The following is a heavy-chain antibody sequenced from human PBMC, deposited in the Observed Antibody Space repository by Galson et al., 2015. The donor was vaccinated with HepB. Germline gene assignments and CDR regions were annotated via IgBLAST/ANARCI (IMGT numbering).Heavy chain of an antibody. CDR3: ARGNVGYGSFDY. J-gene: IGHJ4*02. V-gene: IGHV3-74*01. CDR1: GVTLSTYW. D-gene: IGHD5-12*01. Sequence: SLRLSCAASGVTLSTYWMHWVRQAPGKGLVWVSRINGGGSDTYYADSVKGRFTISRDNAKNTVHLQMNSLGAEDTALYYCARGNVGYGSFDYWGQGALVTVSS. CDR2: INGGGSDT.